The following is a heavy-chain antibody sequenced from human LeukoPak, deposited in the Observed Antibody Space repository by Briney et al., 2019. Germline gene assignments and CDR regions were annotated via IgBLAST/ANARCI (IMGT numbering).Heavy chain of an antibody. CDR2: VWSDGITK. J-gene: IGHJ4*02. V-gene: IGHV3-33*08. D-gene: IGHD5-24*01. CDR1: GFTLSSCA. CDR3: ARERDSRPFDY. Sequence: GGSLRLSCAASGFTLSSCAMHWVRQAPGKGLEWVAVVWSDGITKNYVDSVTGRFTISRDTSKNTLDLQMNSLRTEDTAVYYCARERDSRPFDYWGQGILVTVSS.